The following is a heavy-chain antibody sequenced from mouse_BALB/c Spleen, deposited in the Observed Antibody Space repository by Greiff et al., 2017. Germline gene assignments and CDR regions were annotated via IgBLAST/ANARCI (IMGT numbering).Heavy chain of an antibody. CDR2: IFPGTGTT. J-gene: IGHJ3*01. Sequence: QVQLQQSGAELVKPGASVKLSCKTSGYTFTSYWIQWVKQRPGQGLGWIGEIFPGTGTTYYNEKFKGKATLTIDTSSSTAYMQLSSLTSEDSAVYFCARRDTTAFAYWGQGTLVTVSA. CDR1: GYTFTSYW. D-gene: IGHD1-2*01. V-gene: IGHV1S132*01. CDR3: ARRDTTAFAY.